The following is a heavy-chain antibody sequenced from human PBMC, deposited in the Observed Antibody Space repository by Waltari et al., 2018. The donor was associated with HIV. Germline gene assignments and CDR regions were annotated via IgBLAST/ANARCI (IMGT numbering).Heavy chain of an antibody. V-gene: IGHV1-69*01. Sequence: QVQLVQSGPEVKKPGSSATVSCKASGVTFSSYAITWMRQAPGQGLEWTGVDIPIFGKSNYEQKFQGRVTITADESTSTVYMELSSLRSEDTDVYYCARVSEIYSSSSGAFDYWGQGTLVTVSS. CDR3: ARVSEIYSSSSGAFDY. CDR1: GVTFSSYA. D-gene: IGHD6-6*01. CDR2: DIPIFGKS. J-gene: IGHJ4*02.